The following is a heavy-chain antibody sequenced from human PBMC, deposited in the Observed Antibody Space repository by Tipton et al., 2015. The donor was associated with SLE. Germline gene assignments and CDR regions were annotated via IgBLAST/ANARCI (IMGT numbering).Heavy chain of an antibody. CDR1: GYTFTTYG. J-gene: IGHJ4*02. V-gene: IGHV1-18*01. CDR2: ISGKNDNT. D-gene: IGHD1-26*01. CDR3: ARDMVRELVPFLPADC. Sequence: QVQLVQSGAEMKKPGASVRVSCEASGYTFTTYGITWVRQAPGQGLEWMGWISGKNDNTNYAQKFQGRCTMTADTSTSTAYMELRSLRSDASAVYYCARDMVRELVPFLPADCWGQGTLVTVSS.